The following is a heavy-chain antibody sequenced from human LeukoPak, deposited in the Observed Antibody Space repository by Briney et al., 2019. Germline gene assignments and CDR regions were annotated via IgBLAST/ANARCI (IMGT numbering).Heavy chain of an antibody. CDR2: IYAGDTI. CDR3: TTIGTGDYREDS. Sequence: GGSLRLSCVVSGFSVRNNYVSWVRQAPGKGLEWVSVIYAGDTIHYADSVKGRFTISRDNSKNTVYLQMNSLRAEDTALYYCTTIGTGDYREDSWGQGTLVTVSS. D-gene: IGHD3/OR15-3a*01. CDR1: GFSVRNNY. V-gene: IGHV3-66*01. J-gene: IGHJ4*02.